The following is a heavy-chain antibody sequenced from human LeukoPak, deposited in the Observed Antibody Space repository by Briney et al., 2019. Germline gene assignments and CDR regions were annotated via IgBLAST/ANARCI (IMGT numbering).Heavy chain of an antibody. J-gene: IGHJ4*02. CDR3: AKSVRGYTYYFDC. CDR2: ISGSGSNT. CDR1: GFTFNNYA. V-gene: IGHV3-23*01. D-gene: IGHD5-12*01. Sequence: GGSLRLSCAASGFTFNNYAMSWVRQAPGKGLEWVSTISGSGSNTYYADSVKGRFTISRDNFKNTLYLQMNSLRAEDTAVYYCAKSVRGYTYYFDCWGQGTLVTVSS.